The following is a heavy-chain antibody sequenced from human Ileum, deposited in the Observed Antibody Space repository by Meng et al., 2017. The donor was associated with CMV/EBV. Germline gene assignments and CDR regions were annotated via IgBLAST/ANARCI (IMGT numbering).Heavy chain of an antibody. CDR1: GFTFSSYA. Sequence: GESLKISCAASGFTFSSYAMSWVRQAPGKGLEWVSAISGSGGSTYYADSVKGRFTISRDNSKNTLYLQMNSLRAEDTAVYYCATNPLYTNDYYAMDVWGQGTTVTVSS. D-gene: IGHD2-8*01. CDR3: ATNPLYTNDYYAMDV. V-gene: IGHV3-23*01. CDR2: ISGSGGST. J-gene: IGHJ6*02.